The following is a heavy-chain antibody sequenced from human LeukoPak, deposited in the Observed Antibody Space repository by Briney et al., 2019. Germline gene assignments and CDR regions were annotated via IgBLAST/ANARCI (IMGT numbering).Heavy chain of an antibody. V-gene: IGHV3-74*01. CDR2: INSDGSST. J-gene: IGHJ4*02. Sequence: GGSLRLSCAASGFTFDDYAMHWVRQAPGKGLVWVSRINSDGSSTTSADSVKGRFTISRDNAKNTLYLQMNSLRAEDTAVYYCAKGGATVIDYWGQGTLVTVSS. CDR3: AKGGATVIDY. D-gene: IGHD4-17*01. CDR1: GFTFDDYA.